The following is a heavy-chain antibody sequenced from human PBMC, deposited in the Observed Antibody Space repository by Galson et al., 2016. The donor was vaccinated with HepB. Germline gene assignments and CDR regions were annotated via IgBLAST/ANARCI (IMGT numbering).Heavy chain of an antibody. CDR2: ISRSGDAT. V-gene: IGHV3-23*01. Sequence: SLRLSCAASGFTFSSYAMDWVCQAPRKGLEWVSAISRSGDATYYADSVKGRFTIFRDNSKDTLYLQMNSLRAEDTAVYYCAKEVGTVHPSNWFDPWGQGTLVTVSS. CDR1: GFTFSSYA. D-gene: IGHD1-26*01. CDR3: AKEVGTVHPSNWFDP. J-gene: IGHJ5*02.